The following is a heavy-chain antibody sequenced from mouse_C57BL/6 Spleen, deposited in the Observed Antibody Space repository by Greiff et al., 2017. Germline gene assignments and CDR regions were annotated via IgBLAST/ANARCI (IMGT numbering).Heavy chain of an antibody. CDR1: GFTFSDYG. Sequence: EVQGVESGGGLVKPGGSLKLSCAASGFTFSDYGMHWVRQAPEKGLEWVAYISSGSSTIYYADTVKGRFTISRDNAKNTLFLQMTSLRSEDTAMYYCASEGEKSYDGSSSWFAYWGQGTLVTVSA. V-gene: IGHV5-17*01. CDR3: ASEGEKSYDGSSSWFAY. CDR2: ISSGSSTI. D-gene: IGHD1-1*01. J-gene: IGHJ3*01.